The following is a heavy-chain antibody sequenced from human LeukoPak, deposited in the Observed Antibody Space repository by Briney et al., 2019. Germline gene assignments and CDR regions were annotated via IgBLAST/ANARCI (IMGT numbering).Heavy chain of an antibody. Sequence: GGSLRLSCAASGFTVSSNYMSWVRQAPGKGLEWASVIYSGGSTYYADSVKGRFTISRHNSKNTLYLQMNSLRAEDTAVYYCASSPTRGYSYGPNYFDYWGQGTLVTVSS. CDR1: GFTVSSNY. CDR2: IYSGGST. CDR3: ASSPTRGYSYGPNYFDY. J-gene: IGHJ4*02. V-gene: IGHV3-53*04. D-gene: IGHD5-18*01.